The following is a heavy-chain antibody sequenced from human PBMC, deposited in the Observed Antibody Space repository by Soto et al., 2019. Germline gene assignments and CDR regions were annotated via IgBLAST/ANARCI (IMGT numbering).Heavy chain of an antibody. CDR3: ASSERGSSGYDCDY. J-gene: IGHJ4*02. V-gene: IGHV1-18*01. Sequence: ASVKVSCKASGYTFTSYGISWVRQAPGQGLEWMGWISAYNGNTNYAQKLKCRVTMTTDTSTSTDYMELRSLRSDDTAVYYCASSERGSSGYDCDYWGQGTLVTVSS. D-gene: IGHD5-12*01. CDR1: GYTFTSYG. CDR2: ISAYNGNT.